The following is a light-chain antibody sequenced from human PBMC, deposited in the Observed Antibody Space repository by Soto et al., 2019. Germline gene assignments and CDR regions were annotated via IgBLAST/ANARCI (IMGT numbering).Light chain of an antibody. CDR2: WAS. J-gene: IGKJ2*01. V-gene: IGKV4-1*01. CDR3: HQYAGDPFT. Sequence: DIVMTQSPDSLAVSLGERATINCKSSQSVLYTPNNNNYLAWFQQKPGQPPKLLIYWASTRESGAPDRFSGSGSGTDFTLTISSVEAEDVAVYYCHQYAGDPFTFGQGTKLEIK. CDR1: QSVLYTPNNNNY.